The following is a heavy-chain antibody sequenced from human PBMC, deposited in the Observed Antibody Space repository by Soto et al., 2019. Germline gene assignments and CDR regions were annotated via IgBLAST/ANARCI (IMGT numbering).Heavy chain of an antibody. CDR3: ARGISSSSSWYWDWYPYFDY. CDR1: GGSISSGDYY. J-gene: IGHJ4*02. D-gene: IGHD6-13*01. V-gene: IGHV4-30-4*01. Sequence: SETLSLTCTVSGGSISSGDYYWSWIRQPPGKGLEWIGYIYYSGSTYYNPSLKSRVTISVDTSKNQFSLKLSSVTAADTAVYYCARGISSSSSWYWDWYPYFDYWGQGTLVTVSS. CDR2: IYYSGST.